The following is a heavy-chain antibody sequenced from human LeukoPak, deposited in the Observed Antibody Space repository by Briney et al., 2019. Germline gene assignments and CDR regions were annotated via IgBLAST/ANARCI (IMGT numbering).Heavy chain of an antibody. V-gene: IGHV3-15*01. D-gene: IGHD1-7*01. CDR2: IKSKTDGDTT. CDR3: TRDKLELRQFDY. CDR1: GFTVSSIH. J-gene: IGHJ4*02. Sequence: PGGSLRLSCAASGFTVSSIHMVWVRQAPGKGLEWVGRIKSKTDGDTTDYAAPVKGRFTISRDESKDTLYLQMSSLKAEDTAVYYCTRDKLELRQFDYWGQGTLVTVSS.